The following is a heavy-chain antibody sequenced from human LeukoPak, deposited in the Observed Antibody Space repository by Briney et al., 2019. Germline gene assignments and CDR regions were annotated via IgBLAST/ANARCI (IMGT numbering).Heavy chain of an antibody. CDR2: IYYSGST. CDR3: ARQGTDHYYYYYGMDV. Sequence: SETLSXXXTVSGGSTSSGDYYWSWIRQPPGKGLEWIGYIYYSGSTYYNPSLKSRVTISVDTSKNQFSLKLSSVTAADTAVYYCARQGTDHYYYYYGMDVWGQGTTVTVSS. V-gene: IGHV4-30-4*01. J-gene: IGHJ6*02. CDR1: GGSTSSGDYY.